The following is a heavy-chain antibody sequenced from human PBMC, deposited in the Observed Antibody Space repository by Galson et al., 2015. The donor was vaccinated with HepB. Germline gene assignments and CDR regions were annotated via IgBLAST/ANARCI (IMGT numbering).Heavy chain of an antibody. Sequence: SVKVSCKASGYTFTGYYMHWVRQAPGQGLEWMGWINPNSGGTNYAQKFQGWVTMTRDTSISTAYMELSRLRSDDTAVYYCARGQYGDYVHYYYYYGMDVWGQGTTVTVSS. D-gene: IGHD4-17*01. J-gene: IGHJ6*02. V-gene: IGHV1-2*04. CDR2: INPNSGGT. CDR1: GYTFTGYY. CDR3: ARGQYGDYVHYYYYYGMDV.